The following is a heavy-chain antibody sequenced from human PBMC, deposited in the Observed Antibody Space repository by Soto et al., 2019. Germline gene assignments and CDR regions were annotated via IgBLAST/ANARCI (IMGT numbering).Heavy chain of an antibody. CDR2: ISWNSGSI. D-gene: IGHD3-3*01. CDR3: AKAKVRGITIFGVVDY. J-gene: IGHJ4*02. Sequence: EVQLVESGGGVVQPGRSLRLSCAASGFTFDDYAMHWVRQAPGKGLEWVSGISWNSGSIGYADSVKGRFTISRDNAKNSLYLQMNSLRAEDTALYYCAKAKVRGITIFGVVDYWGQGTLVTVSS. CDR1: GFTFDDYA. V-gene: IGHV3-9*01.